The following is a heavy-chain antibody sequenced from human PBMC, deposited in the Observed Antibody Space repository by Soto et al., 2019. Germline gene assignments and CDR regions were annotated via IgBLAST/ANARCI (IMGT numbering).Heavy chain of an antibody. CDR1: GGSISSSSYY. J-gene: IGHJ5*02. D-gene: IGHD3-3*01. Sequence: QLQLQESGPGLVKPSETLSLTCTVSGGSISSSSYYWGWIRKPPGKGLEWIGSIYYSGSTYYNPSLKSRVTISVDTSKNQFPLKLSSVTAADTAVYYCASPKISFYNWFDPWGQGTLVTVSS. V-gene: IGHV4-39*01. CDR3: ASPKISFYNWFDP. CDR2: IYYSGST.